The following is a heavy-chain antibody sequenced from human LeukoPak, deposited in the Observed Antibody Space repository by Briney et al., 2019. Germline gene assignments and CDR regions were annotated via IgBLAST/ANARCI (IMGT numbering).Heavy chain of an antibody. CDR3: ARGPGYSSGWSTGMPKGWFDP. Sequence: ASVKVSCKTSGYTFTSYDINWVRQATGQGLEWMGWMNPNSGNTGYAQKFQGRVTMTRNTSINTAYMELISLRSEDTAVYYCARGPGYSSGWSTGMPKGWFDPWGQGTLVTVSS. J-gene: IGHJ5*02. V-gene: IGHV1-8*01. CDR2: MNPNSGNT. D-gene: IGHD6-19*01. CDR1: GYTFTSYD.